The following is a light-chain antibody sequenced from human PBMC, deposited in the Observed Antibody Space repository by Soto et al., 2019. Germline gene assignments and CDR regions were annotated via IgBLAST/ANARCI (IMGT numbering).Light chain of an antibody. Sequence: QSALTQPASVSGSPGQSITISCTGTSSDVGSYNLVSWYQQHPGKAPKLMIYEGSKRPSGVYNRFSGSKTGNTPSLTIFVLQAEDEAVYYGCLFGGSSTSYVSGPGTKVTVL. V-gene: IGLV2-23*01. J-gene: IGLJ1*01. CDR3: CLFGGSSTSYV. CDR1: SSDVGSYNL. CDR2: EGS.